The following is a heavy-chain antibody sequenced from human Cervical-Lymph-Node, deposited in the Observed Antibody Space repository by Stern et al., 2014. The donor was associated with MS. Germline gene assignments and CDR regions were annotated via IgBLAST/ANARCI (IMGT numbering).Heavy chain of an antibody. CDR3: ARDYGDYAFDY. CDR2: SYPGDSET. V-gene: IGHV5-51*01. J-gene: IGHJ4*02. D-gene: IGHD4-17*01. Sequence: EVQLVQSGAEVKKPGESLKISCKGSGYSFTANWIAWVRQMPGKGLEWMGISYPGDSETRDSPSFQVQVTISADKSISTAYLQWSSLKASDTAMYYCARDYGDYAFDYWGQGTLVTVSS. CDR1: GYSFTANW.